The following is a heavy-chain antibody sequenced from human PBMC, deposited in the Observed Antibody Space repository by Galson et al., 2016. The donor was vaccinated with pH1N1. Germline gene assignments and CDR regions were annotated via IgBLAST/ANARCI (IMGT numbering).Heavy chain of an antibody. D-gene: IGHD2-2*03. CDR3: ASESGYCSTSGCHYGLDY. J-gene: IGHJ4*02. V-gene: IGHV3-11*01. Sequence: SLRLSCAASGVDFNYYYMSWVRQAPGKGLEWVSYISSGGNTKYYADSVKGRFTISRDNTKNSLILQMNRLTSDDTGVYYCASESGYCSTSGCHYGLDYWGQGALVTVSS. CDR2: ISSGGNTK. CDR1: GVDFNYYY.